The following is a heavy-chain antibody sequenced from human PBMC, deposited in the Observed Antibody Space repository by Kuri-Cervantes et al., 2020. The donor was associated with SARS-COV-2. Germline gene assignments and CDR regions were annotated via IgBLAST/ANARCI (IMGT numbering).Heavy chain of an antibody. CDR1: GFTFSSYA. D-gene: IGHD3-16*01. J-gene: IGHJ4*02. Sequence: LSLTCAASGFTFSSYAMSWVRQAPGKGLEWVSAISGSGGSTYYADSVKGRFTISRDNSKNTLYLQMNSLRAEDTAVYYCARDLAYAFDYWGQGGLVTVSS. V-gene: IGHV3-23*01. CDR3: ARDLAYAFDY. CDR2: ISGSGGST.